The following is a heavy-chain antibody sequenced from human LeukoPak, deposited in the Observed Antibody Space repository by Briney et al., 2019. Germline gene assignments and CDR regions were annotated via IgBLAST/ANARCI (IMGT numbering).Heavy chain of an antibody. D-gene: IGHD6-13*01. CDR3: TTDQAISGIAATGRDY. CDR2: IKSKTEGATT. J-gene: IGHJ4*02. V-gene: IGHV3-15*01. Sequence: GGSLRLSCAASGFTFSNAWMSWVRQAPGKGLEWVGRIKSKTEGATTDNAAPVKGRFTISRDDSKNTLYLEMNSLKTEDTAVYYCTTDQAISGIAATGRDYWGQGTLVTVSS. CDR1: GFTFSNAW.